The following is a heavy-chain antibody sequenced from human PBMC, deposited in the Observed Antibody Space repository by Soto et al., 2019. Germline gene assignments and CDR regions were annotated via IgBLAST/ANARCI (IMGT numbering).Heavy chain of an antibody. Sequence: QVQLQESGPGLVKPSETLSLTCTVSGGSVSSGSYYWSWIRQPPGKGLEWIGYIYYSGSTNYNPSLKSRVTISVDTSNNLFSLKLSSVTAADTAVYFCARGEISSGIINGYYGMDVWGQGTTVTVSS. CDR1: GGSVSSGSYY. D-gene: IGHD6-25*01. CDR3: ARGEISSGIINGYYGMDV. J-gene: IGHJ6*02. V-gene: IGHV4-61*01. CDR2: IYYSGST.